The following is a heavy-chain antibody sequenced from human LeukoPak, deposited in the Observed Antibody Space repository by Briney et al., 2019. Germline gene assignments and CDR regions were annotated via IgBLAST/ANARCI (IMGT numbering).Heavy chain of an antibody. J-gene: IGHJ4*02. CDR3: ARHESQSHNDYSIGNLRY. CDR2: NYYSGST. Sequence: SETLSLPCTVSGGSISSYYWSWIRQPTGKGLEWIGYNYYSGSTNYNPSLKSRVTISVDTSKNQFSLKLSSVTAADTGVYYCARHESQSHNDYSIGNLRYWGQGTLVTVSS. CDR1: GGSISSYY. D-gene: IGHD4-11*01. V-gene: IGHV4-59*08.